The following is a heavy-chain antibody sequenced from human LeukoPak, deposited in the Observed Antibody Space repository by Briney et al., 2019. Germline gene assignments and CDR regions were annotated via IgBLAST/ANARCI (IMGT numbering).Heavy chain of an antibody. J-gene: IGHJ4*02. CDR3: AVMMVTAMYDY. D-gene: IGHD2-21*02. V-gene: IGHV3-30*03. CDR2: ISYDGSNK. Sequence: GGSLRLSCAASGFTFSSYGMHWVRQAPGKGLEWVAVISYDGSNKYYADSVKGRFTISRDNSKNTLYLQMNSLRAEDTAVYYCAVMMVTAMYDYWGQGTLVTVSS. CDR1: GFTFSSYG.